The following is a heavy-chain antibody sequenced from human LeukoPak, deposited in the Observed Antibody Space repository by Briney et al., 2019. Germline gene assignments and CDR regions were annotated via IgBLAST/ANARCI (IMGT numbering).Heavy chain of an antibody. J-gene: IGHJ1*01. D-gene: IGHD3-22*01. CDR1: GYTFTGYY. CDR3: ASSLIVDITLGEYFQH. CDR2: INPNSGGT. V-gene: IGHV1-2*02. Sequence: GASVKVSCKASGYTFTGYYMHWVRQAPGQGLEWMGWINPNSGGTNYAQKFQGRVTMTRDTSISTAYMELSRLRSDDTAVYYCASSLIVDITLGEYFQHWGQGTLVTVSS.